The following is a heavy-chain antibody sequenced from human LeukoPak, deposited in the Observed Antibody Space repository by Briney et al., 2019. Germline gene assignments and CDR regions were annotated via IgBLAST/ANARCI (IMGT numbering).Heavy chain of an antibody. J-gene: IGHJ5*02. CDR3: ARDPLHIVVVTAKPSNWFDP. V-gene: IGHV4-38-2*02. CDR2: IYHSGIT. CDR1: GYSISSGYY. Sequence: SETLSLTCAVSGYSISSGYYWGWIRQLPGKGLEWIGSIYHSGITYYNPSLKSRVTISVDTSKNQFSLKLRSVTAADTAVYYCARDPLHIVVVTAKPSNWFDPWGQGTLVTVSS. D-gene: IGHD2-21*02.